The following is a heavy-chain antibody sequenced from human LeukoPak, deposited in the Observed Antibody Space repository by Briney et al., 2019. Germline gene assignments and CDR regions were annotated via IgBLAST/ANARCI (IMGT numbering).Heavy chain of an antibody. CDR1: EVTFSTYT. CDR3: AGLRRAYYYYMDV. V-gene: IGHV3-21*06. CDR2: ISGSGNYI. Sequence: GGSLRLSCAASEVTFSTYTMTWVRQAPGKGLEWVSSISGSGNYIYYADSLKGRFTISRDNTNNLLFLQMSSLRAEDTAVYFCAGLRRAYYYYMDVWGKGTTVTVSS. J-gene: IGHJ6*03.